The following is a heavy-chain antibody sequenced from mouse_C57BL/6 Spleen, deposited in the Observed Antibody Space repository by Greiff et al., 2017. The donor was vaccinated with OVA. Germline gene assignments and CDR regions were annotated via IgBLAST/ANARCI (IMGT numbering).Heavy chain of an antibody. CDR1: GYTFTDYE. D-gene: IGHD1-1*01. V-gene: IGHV1-15*01. Sequence: VQLQQSGAELVRPGASVTLSCKASGYTFTDYEMHWVKQTPVHGLEWIGAIDPETGGTAYNQKFKGKAILTADKSSSTAYMELRSLTSEDSAVYYCTRLGYGSTFYAMDYWGQGTSVTVSS. CDR3: TRLGYGSTFYAMDY. CDR2: IDPETGGT. J-gene: IGHJ4*01.